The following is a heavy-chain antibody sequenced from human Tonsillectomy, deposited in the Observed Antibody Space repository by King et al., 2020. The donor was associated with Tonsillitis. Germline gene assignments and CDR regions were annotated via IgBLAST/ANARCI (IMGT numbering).Heavy chain of an antibody. CDR1: GFTFSNAW. CDR2: IKSKTDGGTT. J-gene: IGHJ3*02. Sequence: VQLVESGGGLVNPGGSLRLSCAASGFTFSNAWMSWVRQAPGKGLEWVGRIKSKTDGGTTDYAAPVKGRFTISRDDSKNTLYLQMNSLKTEDTAVYYCTTEMRIASMSVNDRAFDIWGQGTMVTVSS. D-gene: IGHD6-6*01. V-gene: IGHV3-15*01. CDR3: TTEMRIASMSVNDRAFDI.